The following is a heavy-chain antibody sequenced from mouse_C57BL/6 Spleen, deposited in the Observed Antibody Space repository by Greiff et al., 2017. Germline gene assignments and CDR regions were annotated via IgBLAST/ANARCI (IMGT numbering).Heavy chain of an antibody. J-gene: IGHJ3*01. D-gene: IGHD2-1*01. Sequence: EVKLQESGPELVKPGASVKMSCKASGYTFTDYNMHWVKQSHGKSLEWIGYINPNNGGTSYNQKFKGKATLTVNKSSSTAYMELRSLTSEDSAVYYCARLRGFGGNYAFAYWGQGTLVTVSA. V-gene: IGHV1-22*01. CDR3: ARLRGFGGNYAFAY. CDR1: GYTFTDYN. CDR2: INPNNGGT.